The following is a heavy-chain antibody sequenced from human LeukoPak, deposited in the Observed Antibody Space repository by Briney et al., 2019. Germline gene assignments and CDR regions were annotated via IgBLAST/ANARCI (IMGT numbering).Heavy chain of an antibody. CDR1: GFAFNTYA. J-gene: IGHJ4*02. Sequence: GGSLRLSCAASGFAFNTYAMHWVRQAPGQGLEWVALIWHDGSHKFYSNSVRGQFTISRDNSKNTVSLQMNNLRPEDTAVYYCAREIFGSGNYPDFWGQGTLVTVSS. D-gene: IGHD3-10*01. CDR3: AREIFGSGNYPDF. CDR2: IWHDGSHK. V-gene: IGHV3-33*01.